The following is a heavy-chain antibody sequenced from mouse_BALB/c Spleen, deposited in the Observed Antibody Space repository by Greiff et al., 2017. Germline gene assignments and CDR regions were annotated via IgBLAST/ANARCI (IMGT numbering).Heavy chain of an antibody. CDR1: GYAFSSYW. V-gene: IGHV1-80*01. CDR3: ARRDYEGHYYAMDY. D-gene: IGHD2-4*01. Sequence: VQLQQSGAELVRPGSSVKISCKASGYAFSSYWMNCVKQRPGQGLEWIGQIYPGDGDTNYNGKFKGKATLTADKSSSTAYMQLSSLTSEDSAVYFCARRDYEGHYYAMDYWGQGTSVTVSS. CDR2: IYPGDGDT. J-gene: IGHJ4*01.